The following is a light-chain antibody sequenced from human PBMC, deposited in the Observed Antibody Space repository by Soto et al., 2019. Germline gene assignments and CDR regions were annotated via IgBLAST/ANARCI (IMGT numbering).Light chain of an antibody. J-gene: IGKJ5*01. V-gene: IGKV3-20*01. CDR3: QQTYSTPPFT. Sequence: EIVMTQKHGTLSLSPGERATLSCRASQSVSSRLAWYQQKPGQAPRLLISGASSRATGIPDRFRGSGSGTDYTLTITSLQPEDFATYYCQQTYSTPPFTFGQGTLLEIK. CDR2: GAS. CDR1: QSVSSR.